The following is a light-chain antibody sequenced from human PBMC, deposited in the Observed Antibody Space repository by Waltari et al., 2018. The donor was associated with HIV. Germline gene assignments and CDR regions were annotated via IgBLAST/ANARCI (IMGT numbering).Light chain of an antibody. J-gene: IGLJ1*01. Sequence: SFELTQPPSLSVFPGQTTTITCSGDALPNLYVYWYQQKSGLAPVLIIYKDSWRPSGIPERFSASSSGTTATLTISGVQAEDEAVYYCQSADTSTSYDVFGTGTKVTVL. CDR2: KDS. CDR1: ALPNLY. V-gene: IGLV3-25*03. CDR3: QSADTSTSYDV.